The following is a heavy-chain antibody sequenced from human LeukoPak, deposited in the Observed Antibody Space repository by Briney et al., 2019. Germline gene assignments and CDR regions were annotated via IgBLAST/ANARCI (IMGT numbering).Heavy chain of an antibody. V-gene: IGHV3-23*01. J-gene: IGHJ4*02. D-gene: IGHD4/OR15-4a*01. Sequence: PGGSLRLSCAGSGFTFNNYPISWVRQTPGKGLEWVSAITGGAADSTYYADSVKGRFTISRDNSRNTLFLQMSSLRAEDTAIYYRALNYGANLRPPFDAWGPGTLTVSS. CDR3: ALNYGANLRPPFDA. CDR1: GFTFNNYP. CDR2: ITGGAADST.